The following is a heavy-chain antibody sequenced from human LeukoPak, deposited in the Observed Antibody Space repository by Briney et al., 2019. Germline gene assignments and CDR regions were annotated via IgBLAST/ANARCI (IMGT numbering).Heavy chain of an antibody. Sequence: SETLSLTCTVSGGSVNRYFWRWVRQPPGKGLQWIGHIYADGRTKYNPSLESRVAISVDTSKNQFSLKLSSVTPADTAVYYCASGRNHYGDHASDFWGQGTLVSVSS. D-gene: IGHD4-17*01. CDR1: GGSVNRYF. J-gene: IGHJ4*02. V-gene: IGHV4-59*02. CDR2: IYADGRT. CDR3: ASGRNHYGDHASDF.